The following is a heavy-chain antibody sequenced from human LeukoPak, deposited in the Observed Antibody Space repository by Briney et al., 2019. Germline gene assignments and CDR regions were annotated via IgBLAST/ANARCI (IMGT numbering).Heavy chain of an antibody. Sequence: ASVKVSCKASGYTFTSYGISWVRQAPGQGLEWLGWISVYNGHTNYAQKLQGRVTMTTDTSTTTAYMELRSLRSDDTAIYYCATDQLSSSSFDYWGQGTLVTVSS. CDR3: ATDQLSSSSFDY. J-gene: IGHJ4*02. CDR1: GYTFTSYG. D-gene: IGHD6-6*01. CDR2: ISVYNGHT. V-gene: IGHV1-18*01.